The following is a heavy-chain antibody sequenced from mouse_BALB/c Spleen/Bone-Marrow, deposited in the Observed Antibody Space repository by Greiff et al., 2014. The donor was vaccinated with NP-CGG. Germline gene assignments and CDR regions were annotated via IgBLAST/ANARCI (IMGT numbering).Heavy chain of an antibody. Sequence: EVKLMESGPELVKPGTSVKMSCKASGYIFTSYVMDWVKQKPGQGLEWIGYINPYNDVTNYNEKFKGKATLTSDKPSSTAYMEVSSLTSEDSAVYYCAREGWLLRFDYWGQGTTLTVSS. CDR2: INPYNDVT. CDR3: AREGWLLRFDY. D-gene: IGHD2-3*01. V-gene: IGHV1-14*01. CDR1: GYIFTSYV. J-gene: IGHJ2*01.